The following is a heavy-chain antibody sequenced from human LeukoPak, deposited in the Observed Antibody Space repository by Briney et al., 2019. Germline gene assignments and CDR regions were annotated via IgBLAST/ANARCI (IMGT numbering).Heavy chain of an antibody. CDR1: GFTFSSYW. Sequence: GGSLSLSCAASGFTFSSYWMSWVRQAPGKGLEWGASIKQDGSEKDYADSVKGRFTISRDNAKNSLYLQMNSLRADDTAVYYCARGALLWFGGVIYADAFDLWGQGTMVTVSS. CDR2: IKQDGSEK. D-gene: IGHD3-10*01. J-gene: IGHJ3*01. V-gene: IGHV3-7*01. CDR3: ARGALLWFGGVIYADAFDL.